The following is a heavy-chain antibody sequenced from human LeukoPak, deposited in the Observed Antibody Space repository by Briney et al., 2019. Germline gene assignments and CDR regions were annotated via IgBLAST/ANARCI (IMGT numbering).Heavy chain of an antibody. J-gene: IGHJ4*02. CDR2: ITYSSGYT. CDR3: AKDPSDLGGSGSNNYFDC. V-gene: IGHV3-23*01. CDR1: GFTFSSYD. Sequence: PGGSLRLSCAASGFTFSSYDMSWVRQAPGKGLEWVSGITYSSGYTYYADSVKGRFTISRDNSRSTLYLQMNSLRAEDTAVYYCAKDPSDLGGSGSNNYFDCWGQGTLVTVSS. D-gene: IGHD3-10*01.